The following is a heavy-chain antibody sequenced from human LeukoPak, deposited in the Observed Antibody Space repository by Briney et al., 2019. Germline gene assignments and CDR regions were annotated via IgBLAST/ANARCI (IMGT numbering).Heavy chain of an antibody. CDR3: ARAGGSTVSHSDY. CDR2: ISSSTSYI. Sequence: GGSLRLSCAASGFTFSSYSMNWIRQAPGKGLEWVSSISSSTSYIYYADSVKGRFTISKDNAKNSLYLQMNSLGAEDTAVYYCARAGGSTVSHSDYWGQGTLVTVSS. V-gene: IGHV3-21*01. J-gene: IGHJ4*01. CDR1: GFTFSSYS. D-gene: IGHD4-17*01.